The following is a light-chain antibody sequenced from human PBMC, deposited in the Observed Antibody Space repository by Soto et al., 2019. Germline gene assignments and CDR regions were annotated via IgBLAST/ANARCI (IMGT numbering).Light chain of an antibody. CDR2: GAS. CDR3: QQYDQWWT. V-gene: IGKV3-15*01. Sequence: ETVMTQSPATLSVSPGERATFSCRASQSINTNLAWFQLKPGQAPRLLIYGASIRAAGIPARFSGSGSGTEFFLIISSLPSEDFGVFFCQQYDQWWTFGQGTKVEVK. CDR1: QSINTN. J-gene: IGKJ1*01.